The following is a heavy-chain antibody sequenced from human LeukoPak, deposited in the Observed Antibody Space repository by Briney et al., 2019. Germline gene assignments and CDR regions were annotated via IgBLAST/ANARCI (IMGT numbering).Heavy chain of an antibody. J-gene: IGHJ4*02. V-gene: IGHV3-15*01. CDR3: TTDGISSSLNDFDY. D-gene: IGHD6-13*01. CDR1: GFTFKNAW. CDR2: IKSTRDGGAT. Sequence: PGGSLRLSCEASGFTFKNAWMIWVRQAPGKGPEWVGRIKSTRDGGATEYAAPVKGRFTISRDDSKNTLYLQMNSLKTEDTAVYYCTTDGISSSLNDFDYWGQGTLVTVSS.